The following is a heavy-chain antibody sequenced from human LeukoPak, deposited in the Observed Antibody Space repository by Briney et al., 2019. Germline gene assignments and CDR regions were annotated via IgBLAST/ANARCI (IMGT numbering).Heavy chain of an antibody. CDR2: IKPDGSDT. D-gene: IGHD5-12*01. V-gene: IGHV3-74*01. CDR3: ARETLIPSGYDLDY. CDR1: GFTFTTHW. Sequence: PGGSLRLSCGASGFTFTTHWIHWVRQAPGKGLVWVSRIKPDGSDTNYADSVKGRFTISRDNAKNSLYLQMNSLRAEDTAVYYCARETLIPSGYDLDYWGQGALVTVSS. J-gene: IGHJ4*02.